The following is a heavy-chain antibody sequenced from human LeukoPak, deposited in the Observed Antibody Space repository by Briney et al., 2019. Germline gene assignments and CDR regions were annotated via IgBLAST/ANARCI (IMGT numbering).Heavy chain of an antibody. Sequence: SETLSLTCTVSGGSINTYFWSWIGQAPGKGVEWMGFISTSGGTKHNPSLKSRLPISVDTSNHHFSLQLPSLTAADTALYFCARDGSSFDGSCSFDAFDVWGRGTMVIVSS. CDR2: ISTSGGT. J-gene: IGHJ3*01. V-gene: IGHV4-4*08. CDR3: ARDGSSFDGSCSFDAFDV. CDR1: GGSINTYF. D-gene: IGHD3-22*01.